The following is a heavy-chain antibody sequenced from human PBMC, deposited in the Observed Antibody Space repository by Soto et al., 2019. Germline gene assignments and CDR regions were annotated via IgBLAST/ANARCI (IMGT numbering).Heavy chain of an antibody. CDR3: ARLSYGSGSYYALFDY. D-gene: IGHD3-10*01. Sequence: SETLSLTCTVSGGSISSSSYYWGWIRQPPGKGLEWIGSIYYSGSTYYNPSLKSRVTISVDTSKNQFSLKLSSVTAADTAVYYCARLSYGSGSYYALFDYWGQGTLVTVSS. V-gene: IGHV4-39*01. CDR2: IYYSGST. J-gene: IGHJ4*02. CDR1: GGSISSSSYY.